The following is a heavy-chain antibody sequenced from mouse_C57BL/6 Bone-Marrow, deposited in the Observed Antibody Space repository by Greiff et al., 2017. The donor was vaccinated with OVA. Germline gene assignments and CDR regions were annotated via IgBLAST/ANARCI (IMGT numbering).Heavy chain of an antibody. D-gene: IGHD3-2*02. CDR1: GFSLTSYA. CDR3: ARGRDSSGPYYFDY. J-gene: IGHJ2*01. CDR2: IWTGGGT. Sequence: QVQLKQSGPGLVAPSQSLSITCTVSGFSLTSYAISWVRQPPGKGLEWLGVIWTGGGTNYNSALKSRLSISKDNSKSQVFLKMNSLQTDDTARYYCARGRDSSGPYYFDYWGQGTTLTVSS. V-gene: IGHV2-9-1*01.